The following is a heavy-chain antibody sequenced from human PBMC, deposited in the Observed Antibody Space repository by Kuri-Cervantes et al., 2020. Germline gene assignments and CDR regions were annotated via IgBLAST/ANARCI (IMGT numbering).Heavy chain of an antibody. J-gene: IGHJ6*02. V-gene: IGHV3-23*01. CDR1: GFTFSSHW. CDR3: AKAGGGSGSYGDYYYYGMDV. D-gene: IGHD3-10*01. Sequence: GGSLRLSCAASGFTFSSHWMSWVRQAPGKGLEWVSAISGSGGSTYYADSVKGRFTISRDNSKNTLYLQMNSLRAEDTAVYYCAKAGGGSGSYGDYYYYGMDVWGQGTTVTVSS. CDR2: ISGSGGST.